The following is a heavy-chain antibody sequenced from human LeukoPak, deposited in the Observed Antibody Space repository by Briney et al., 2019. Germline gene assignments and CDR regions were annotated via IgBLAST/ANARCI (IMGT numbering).Heavy chain of an antibody. CDR3: AKDLGDPIWFGELPGY. V-gene: IGHV3-23*01. D-gene: IGHD3-10*01. J-gene: IGHJ4*02. CDR2: ISGSGGST. Sequence: GGSLRLSCAASGFTFSGYVMSWVRQAPGKGLEWVSGISGSGGSTYYADSVKGRFTISRDNSKNTLSLQMNSLRTEDTAVYYCAKDLGDPIWFGELPGYWGQGTLVTVSS. CDR1: GFTFSGYV.